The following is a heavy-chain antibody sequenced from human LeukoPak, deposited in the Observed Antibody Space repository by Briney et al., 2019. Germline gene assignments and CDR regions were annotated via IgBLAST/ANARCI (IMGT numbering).Heavy chain of an antibody. Sequence: GGSLRLSCAASGFAFSTYDMHWVRQDSGKRLEWVSAINPTGDTYYPGSVKGRFTISRENAKSSLYLQMNSLRAGDTAVYYRARAISVLRGVNYFDLWGQGTLVTVSS. V-gene: IGHV3-13*01. CDR2: INPTGDT. CDR1: GFAFSTYD. D-gene: IGHD3-10*01. CDR3: ARAISVLRGVNYFDL. J-gene: IGHJ4*02.